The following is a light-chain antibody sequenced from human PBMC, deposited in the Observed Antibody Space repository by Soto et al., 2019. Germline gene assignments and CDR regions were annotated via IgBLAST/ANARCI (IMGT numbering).Light chain of an antibody. J-gene: IGKJ1*01. V-gene: IGKV1-39*01. CDR2: AAS. Sequence: DIQMTQSPSSLSASVGDRVSITCRASQSISTHLSWYQQKPGKAPKLLIYAASSLQSWVPSRFTGSGSGTDFTLTISSLQPEDFATYYCLQSYSSPRTFGQGTKVEIK. CDR1: QSISTH. CDR3: LQSYSSPRT.